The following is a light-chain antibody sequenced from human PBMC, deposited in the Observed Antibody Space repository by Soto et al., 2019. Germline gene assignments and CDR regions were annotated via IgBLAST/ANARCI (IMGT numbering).Light chain of an antibody. CDR3: QSYDSSFVV. V-gene: IGLV6-57*04. CDR1: SGSIANNY. CDR2: ENN. J-gene: IGLJ2*01. Sequence: NFMLTQPHSVSESPGKTVTISCTRSSGSIANNYMQWYQQRTGSTPTTLIFENNQRPSGVPDRFSRSTDGSSISASLTISGLQTEDEADYYCQSYDSSFVVFGGGTKLTVL.